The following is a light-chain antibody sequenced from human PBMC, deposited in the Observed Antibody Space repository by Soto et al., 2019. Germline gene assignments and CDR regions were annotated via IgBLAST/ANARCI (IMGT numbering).Light chain of an antibody. CDR1: TGAVTSGYY. CDR2: STS. Sequence: QAVVTQEPSLTVSPGGTVTLTCASSTGAVTSGYYPNWFQQKPGQAPRARIYSTSNKHSWTPARFSGSLLGGKAALTLPGVEAEDEAEYYCRRDYGGAGVFGGGTQLTVL. V-gene: IGLV7-43*01. CDR3: RRDYGGAGV. J-gene: IGLJ2*01.